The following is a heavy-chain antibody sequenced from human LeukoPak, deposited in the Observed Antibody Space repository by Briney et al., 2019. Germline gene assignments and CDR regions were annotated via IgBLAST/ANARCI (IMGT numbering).Heavy chain of an antibody. CDR2: INPNSDGA. Sequence: GASVKVSCKASGYTFTSYAMNWVRQAPGQGLEWMGWINPNSDGANYAQKFQGRVTMTRDTSISTAFMELSRLRSDDTAVYYCARLRHASYNFDYWGQGTLVTVSS. J-gene: IGHJ4*02. D-gene: IGHD3-10*01. V-gene: IGHV1-2*02. CDR3: ARLRHASYNFDY. CDR1: GYTFTSYA.